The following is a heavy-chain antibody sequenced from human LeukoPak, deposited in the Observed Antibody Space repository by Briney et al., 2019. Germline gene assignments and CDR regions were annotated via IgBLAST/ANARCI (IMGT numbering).Heavy chain of an antibody. CDR2: IYYSVRT. J-gene: IGHJ6*03. D-gene: IGHD5-24*01. V-gene: IGHV4-59*11. CDR3: ARTGDGYNYYNYYYIDV. Sequence: SETLSLTCTVSGYSISSSHYWSWIRQPPGKGLEWIGYIYYSVRTNYNPSLKSRVTISVDMPNNQFSLKMSSVTAADTAVYYCARTGDGYNYYNYYYIDVWGKGTTVTVTS. CDR1: GYSISSSHY.